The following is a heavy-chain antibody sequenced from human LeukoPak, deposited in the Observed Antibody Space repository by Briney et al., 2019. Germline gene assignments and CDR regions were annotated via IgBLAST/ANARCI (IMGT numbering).Heavy chain of an antibody. CDR2: IKQDGRER. V-gene: IGHV3-7*01. Sequence: PGGSLRLSCAASGFTYTNYWMSWVRQAPGKGLEWVANIKQDGRERYYVDSVKGRFTISRDNAKNSMYLQMNSLRAGDTAVYYCARDAYIDRYFDYWGQGTLVTVSS. CDR3: ARDAYIDRYFDY. D-gene: IGHD3-22*01. CDR1: GFTYTNYW. J-gene: IGHJ4*02.